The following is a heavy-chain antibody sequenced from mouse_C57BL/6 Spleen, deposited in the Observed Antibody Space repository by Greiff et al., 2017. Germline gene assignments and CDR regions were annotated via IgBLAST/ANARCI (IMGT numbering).Heavy chain of an antibody. Sequence: VQLQQPGAELVKPGASVKLSCKASGYTFTSYWMHWVKQRPGRGLEWIGRIGPNSGGTKYNEQVKSKATLTVDKPSSTAYMQLSSLTTEDSAVYYCAREGDGYFDVWGTGTTVTVSS. CDR1: GYTFTSYW. J-gene: IGHJ1*03. CDR3: AREGDGYFDV. CDR2: IGPNSGGT. V-gene: IGHV1-72*01.